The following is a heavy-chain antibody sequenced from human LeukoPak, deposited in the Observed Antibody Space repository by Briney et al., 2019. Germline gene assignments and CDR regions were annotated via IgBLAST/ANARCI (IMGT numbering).Heavy chain of an antibody. Sequence: GGSLRLSCAASGFTFSIYWMHWVRQAPGKGLVWVSRINSGGSSTSYADSVKGLFTISRDNAKNTLFLQMNSLRAEDTAVHYCARAAVTLDYWGQGALVTVSS. CDR3: ARAAVTLDY. D-gene: IGHD4-17*01. V-gene: IGHV3-74*01. CDR2: INSGGSST. J-gene: IGHJ4*02. CDR1: GFTFSIYW.